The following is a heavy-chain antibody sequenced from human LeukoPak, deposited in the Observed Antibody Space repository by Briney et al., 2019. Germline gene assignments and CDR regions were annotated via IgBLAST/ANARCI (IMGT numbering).Heavy chain of an antibody. J-gene: IGHJ5*02. Sequence: ASVKVSCKASGYTFTSYDINWVRQATGQGLEWMGWMNHNSGNTGYAQKFQGRVTMTRNTSISTAYMELSSLRSEDTAVYYCARGGQDDFWSGFLWFDPWGQGTLVTVSS. D-gene: IGHD3-3*01. CDR2: MNHNSGNT. CDR1: GYTFTSYD. CDR3: ARGGQDDFWSGFLWFDP. V-gene: IGHV1-8*01.